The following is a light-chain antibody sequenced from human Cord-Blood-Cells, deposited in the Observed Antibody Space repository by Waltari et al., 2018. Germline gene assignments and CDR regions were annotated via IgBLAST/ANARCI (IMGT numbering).Light chain of an antibody. CDR2: DAS. CDR1: QDISNY. Sequence: DIQMTQSPSSLSASVGDRVTITSQASQDISNYLNWYQQKPGKGPKLLIYDASNLETGVPSRFSWSGSGTDFTITISSLQPEDIATYYCQQYDNLLLTFGGGTKVEIK. J-gene: IGKJ4*02. V-gene: IGKV1-33*01. CDR3: QQYDNLLLT.